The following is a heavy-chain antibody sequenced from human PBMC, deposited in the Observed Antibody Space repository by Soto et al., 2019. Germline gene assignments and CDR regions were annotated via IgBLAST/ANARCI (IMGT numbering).Heavy chain of an antibody. D-gene: IGHD3-9*01. Sequence: GGSLRLSCAASGFTFSSYAMSWVRQAPGKGLEWVSAISGSGASTYYADSVKGRFTISRDNSKNTLNLQMNSLRAEDTAVYYCAHFDWFIDYWGQGTLVTVSS. CDR3: AHFDWFIDY. CDR1: GFTFSSYA. V-gene: IGHV3-23*01. J-gene: IGHJ4*02. CDR2: ISGSGAST.